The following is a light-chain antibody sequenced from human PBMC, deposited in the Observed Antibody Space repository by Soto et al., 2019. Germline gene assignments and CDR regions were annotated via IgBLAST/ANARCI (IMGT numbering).Light chain of an antibody. J-gene: IGLJ1*01. V-gene: IGLV1-40*01. Sequence: QSVVTQPPSVSGAPGQRVTISCTGSSSNIGAGYDVHWYQQLPGTAPKLLIYGNSNRPSGVPDRFSGSKSGTSASLAITGLQAEDEADYYCAAWDHSLSGFYVFGTGTKVTVL. CDR2: GNS. CDR1: SSNIGAGYD. CDR3: AAWDHSLSGFYV.